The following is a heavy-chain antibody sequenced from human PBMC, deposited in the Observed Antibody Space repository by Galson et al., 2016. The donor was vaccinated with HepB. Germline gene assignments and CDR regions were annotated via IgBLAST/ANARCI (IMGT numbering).Heavy chain of an antibody. Sequence: ETLSLTCAVFGGSISGYYWSWLRQPPGKGLEWIGEIKVMGSTNYNPSLKSRVTISVNTSKNQFSLKLSSVTAADTALYYCARSFSGRVFEYWGQGSLVSVSS. V-gene: IGHV4-34*01. D-gene: IGHD6-19*01. CDR3: ARSFSGRVFEY. CDR2: IKVMGST. J-gene: IGHJ4*02. CDR1: GGSISGYY.